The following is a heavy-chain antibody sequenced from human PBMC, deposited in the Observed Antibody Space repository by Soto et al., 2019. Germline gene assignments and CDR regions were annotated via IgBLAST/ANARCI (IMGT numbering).Heavy chain of an antibody. CDR1: GFTFTNRW. V-gene: IGHV3-15*01. J-gene: IGHJ3*02. CDR2: IKSKTDGGTT. Sequence: EVQLVDSGGGLVKPGGSLRLSCAASGFTFTNRWMNWVRQAPGKGLEWVGRIKSKTDGGTTDYAAPVKGRFIISTDDSKNTVYLQMNSLKTEDTAVYYCTTLAVAGPPGGSFDIWGQATLVAVSS. CDR3: TTLAVAGPPGGSFDI. D-gene: IGHD6-19*01.